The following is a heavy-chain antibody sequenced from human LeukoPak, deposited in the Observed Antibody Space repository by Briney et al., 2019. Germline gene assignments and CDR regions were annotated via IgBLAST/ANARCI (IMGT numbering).Heavy chain of an antibody. CDR1: GGSITSGNYY. CDR3: ARGRDDSSGYYRFDY. D-gene: IGHD3-22*01. Sequence: PSQTLSLTCTVSGGSITSGNYYWSWIRQPAGKGLEWIGRINSRGSTNYDPSLKSRVSISVDTSKNYFSLELSSVTAADTAVYYCARGRDDSSGYYRFDYWGQGTLVTVSS. J-gene: IGHJ4*02. V-gene: IGHV4-61*02. CDR2: INSRGST.